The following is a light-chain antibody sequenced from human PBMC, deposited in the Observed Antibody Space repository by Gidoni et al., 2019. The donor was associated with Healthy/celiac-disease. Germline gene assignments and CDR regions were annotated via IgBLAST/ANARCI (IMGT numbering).Light chain of an antibody. CDR3: MQALQTPLT. J-gene: IGKJ3*01. CDR2: LGS. Sequence: ILMTQSPPSLPVTPGEPPSISCTSSQSLLHSNGYNYLDWYLQKPGQSPQLLIYLGSNRASGVPDRFSGSGSGTDFTLKISRVEAEDVGVYYCMQALQTPLTFGPGTKVEIK. V-gene: IGKV2-28*01. CDR1: QSLLHSNGYNY.